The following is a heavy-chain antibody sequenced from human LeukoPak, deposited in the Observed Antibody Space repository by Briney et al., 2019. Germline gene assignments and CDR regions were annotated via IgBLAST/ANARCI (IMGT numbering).Heavy chain of an antibody. Sequence: GGSLRLSCAASGFTFSDYYMSLIRQAPGKGLEWVSYSSSSGSTIYYADSVKGRFTISRHNAKNSLYLQMNSLRAEHTAVYYCASDRFLSGVTGHPRYIDYWGQGTLVTVSS. D-gene: IGHD7-27*01. CDR1: GFTFSDYY. V-gene: IGHV3-11*01. J-gene: IGHJ4*02. CDR3: ASDRFLSGVTGHPRYIDY. CDR2: SSSSGSTI.